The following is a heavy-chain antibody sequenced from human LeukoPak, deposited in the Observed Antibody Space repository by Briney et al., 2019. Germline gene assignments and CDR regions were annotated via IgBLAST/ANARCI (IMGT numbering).Heavy chain of an antibody. CDR3: ARSIGYKYYFDY. CDR1: GGSISSYY. J-gene: IGHJ4*02. D-gene: IGHD1-14*01. Sequence: SETLSLTCTVSGGSISSYYWSWIRQPPGKGLEWIGYIYYSGSTNYSPSLKSRVTISVDTSKNQFSLKLSSVTAADTAVYYCARSIGYKYYFDYWGQGTLVTVSS. V-gene: IGHV4-59*08. CDR2: IYYSGST.